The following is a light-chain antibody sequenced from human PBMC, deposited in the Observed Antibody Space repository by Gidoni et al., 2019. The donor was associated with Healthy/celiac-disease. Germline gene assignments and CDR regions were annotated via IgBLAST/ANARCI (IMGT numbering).Light chain of an antibody. CDR1: SSDVGSYNL. V-gene: IGLV2-23*02. Sequence: QSALTHPASVSGSPGPSITISCTGTSSDVGSYNLVSWYQQHPGKAPKLMIYEVSKRPSGVSNRFSGSKSGNTASLTISGLQAEDEADYYCCSYAGSSTEVFGGGTKLTVL. CDR3: CSYAGSSTEV. J-gene: IGLJ2*01. CDR2: EVS.